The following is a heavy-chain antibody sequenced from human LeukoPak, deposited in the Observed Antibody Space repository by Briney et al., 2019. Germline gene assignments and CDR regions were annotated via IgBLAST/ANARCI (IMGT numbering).Heavy chain of an antibody. Sequence: GGSLRLSCAASGFTFSSYSMNWVRQAPGKGLEWVSYISSSSSTIYYADSVKGRFTISGDNAKNSLYLQMNSLRAEDTAVYYCARDQWLYWYFDLWGRGTLVTVSS. CDR3: ARDQWLYWYFDL. CDR2: ISSSSSTI. D-gene: IGHD6-19*01. CDR1: GFTFSSYS. V-gene: IGHV3-48*01. J-gene: IGHJ2*01.